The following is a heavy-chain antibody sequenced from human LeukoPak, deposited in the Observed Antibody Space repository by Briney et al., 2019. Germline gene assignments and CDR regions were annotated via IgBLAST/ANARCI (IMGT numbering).Heavy chain of an antibody. V-gene: IGHV4-59*08. D-gene: IGHD3-9*01. J-gene: IGHJ5*02. CDR1: GGSISSYY. Sequence: PSETLSLTCTVSGGSISSYYWSWIRQPLGKGLEWIGYIYYSGSTNYNPSLKSRVTISVDTSKNQFSLKLSSVTAADTAVYYCARHGRVLRYFDWYPGWFDPWGQGTLVTVSS. CDR2: IYYSGST. CDR3: ARHGRVLRYFDWYPGWFDP.